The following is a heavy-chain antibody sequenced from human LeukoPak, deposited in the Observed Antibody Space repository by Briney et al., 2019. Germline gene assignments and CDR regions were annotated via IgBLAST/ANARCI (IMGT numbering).Heavy chain of an antibody. J-gene: IGHJ4*02. CDR3: ARDQRGDYYASSLKLSGSYYFDY. CDR2: IIPILGST. V-gene: IGHV1-69*13. Sequence: SVKVSCKASGGTFSSYTISWVRQAPGQGLEWMGGIIPILGSTNYAQKFQDRVTITADESTSTAYMELSSLRSEDTAVYYCARDQRGDYYASSLKLSGSYYFDYWGQGTLVTVSS. CDR1: GGTFSSYT. D-gene: IGHD3-22*01.